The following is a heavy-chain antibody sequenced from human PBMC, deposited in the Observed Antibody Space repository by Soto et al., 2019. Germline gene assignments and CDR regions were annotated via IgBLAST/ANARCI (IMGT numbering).Heavy chain of an antibody. V-gene: IGHV4-34*01. CDR2: INHSGST. CDR1: GGSFSGYY. Sequence: SETLSLTCAVYGGSFSGYYWSWIRQPPGKGLEWIGEINHSGSTNYNPSLKSRVTISVDTSKNQFSLKLSSVTAADTAVYYCARAGPTVTLYYYYYGMDVWGQGTTVTVSS. D-gene: IGHD4-17*01. CDR3: ARAGPTVTLYYYYYGMDV. J-gene: IGHJ6*02.